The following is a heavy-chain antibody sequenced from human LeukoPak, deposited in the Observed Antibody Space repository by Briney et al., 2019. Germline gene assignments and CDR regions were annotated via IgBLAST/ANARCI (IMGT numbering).Heavy chain of an antibody. Sequence: PGGSLRLSCAASGFTFSSFSMNWVRQAPGKGLEWVSSISGSSTYRYYADSVKGRFTISRDNAKNSLYLQINSLRAEDTAVYYCARSCYCARGFDYWGQGTLVTVSS. D-gene: IGHD2-2*01. V-gene: IGHV3-21*01. CDR3: ARSCYCARGFDY. J-gene: IGHJ4*02. CDR2: ISGSSTYR. CDR1: GFTFSSFS.